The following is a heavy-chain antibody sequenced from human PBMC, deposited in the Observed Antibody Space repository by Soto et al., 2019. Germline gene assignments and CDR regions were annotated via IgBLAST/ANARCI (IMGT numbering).Heavy chain of an antibody. CDR1: GFTFSTYW. D-gene: IGHD2-2*01. Sequence: EVQLVESGGDLVQPGGSLRLSCEASGFTFSTYWMHWVRHTPGKGLVWVSRINPAGTITNSADAVKGRFAVFRDSAKNTLFLHMNSLRAADKASYYGARDPQWRYQFDNLGQGSLVTVTS. J-gene: IGHJ4*02. V-gene: IGHV3-74*01. CDR2: INPAGTIT. CDR3: ARDPQWRYQFDN.